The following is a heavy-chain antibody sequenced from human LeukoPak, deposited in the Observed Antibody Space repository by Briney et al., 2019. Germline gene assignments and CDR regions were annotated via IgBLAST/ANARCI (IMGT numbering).Heavy chain of an antibody. CDR2: ISAYNGNT. J-gene: IGHJ4*02. Sequence: GASVKVSCKASGYTFTSYGISWVRQAPGQGLEWMGWISAYNGNTNYAQKLQGRVTMTTDTSTSTAYMELRSLRSDDTAVYYCASPHCSGGSCPFDYWGQGTLVTVSS. V-gene: IGHV1-18*01. D-gene: IGHD2-15*01. CDR3: ASPHCSGGSCPFDY. CDR1: GYTFTSYG.